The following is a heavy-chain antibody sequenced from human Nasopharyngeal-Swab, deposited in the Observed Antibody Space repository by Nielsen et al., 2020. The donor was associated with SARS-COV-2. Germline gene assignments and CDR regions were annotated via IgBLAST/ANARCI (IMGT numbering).Heavy chain of an antibody. CDR2: INTNTGNP. CDR3: ARDRVTGFLGQVYYYYGMDV. J-gene: IGHJ6*02. D-gene: IGHD3-3*01. V-gene: IGHV7-4-1*02. Sequence: WVRQAPGQGLEWMGWINTNTGNPTYAQGFTGRFVFSLDTSVSTAYLQISSLKAEDTAVYYCARDRVTGFLGQVYYYYGMDVWGQGTTVTVSS.